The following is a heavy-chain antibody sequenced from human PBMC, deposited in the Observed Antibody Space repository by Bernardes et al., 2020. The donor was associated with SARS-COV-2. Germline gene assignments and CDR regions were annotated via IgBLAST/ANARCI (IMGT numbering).Heavy chain of an antibody. CDR1: GFTFSSYG. Sequence: GGSLRLSCAASGFTFSSYGMHWVRQAPGKGLEWVASISRSSTTINYADAVKGRFTISRDNAKNSLYLQMNSLRGEDTAVYYCARVGLNFYYSGMDVWGQGTTVTVSS. V-gene: IGHV3-48*04. J-gene: IGHJ6*02. CDR3: ARVGLNFYYSGMDV. CDR2: ISRSSTTI.